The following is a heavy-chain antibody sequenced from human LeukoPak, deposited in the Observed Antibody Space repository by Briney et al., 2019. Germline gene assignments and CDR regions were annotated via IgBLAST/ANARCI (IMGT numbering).Heavy chain of an antibody. J-gene: IGHJ4*02. CDR1: GFTFTNYG. D-gene: IGHD2-2*01. CDR3: ARDDCSTTPCYAY. V-gene: IGHV3-33*01. CDR2: IWYDGSKT. Sequence: GGSLRLSCTTSGFTFTNYGINWVRQAPGKVLQWVAAIWYDGSKTSYTDSVKGRFTDSRDISKNTVYLQMNGLRAEDTAVYYCARDDCSTTPCYAYWGQGTLVTVSS.